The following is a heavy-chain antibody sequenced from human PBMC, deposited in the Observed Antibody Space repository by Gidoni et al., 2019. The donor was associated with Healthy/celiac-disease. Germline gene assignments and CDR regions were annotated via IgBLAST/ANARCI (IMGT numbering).Heavy chain of an antibody. CDR2: ISGSGGST. J-gene: IGHJ6*02. CDR1: GFTFSSYA. Sequence: EVQLLESGGGLVQPGGSLRLSCAASGFTFSSYAMSRVRQAPGKGLECVSAISGSGGSTYHAYSVKGRFTISRDNSKTTLYLQMCSLRAEDTAVYYCAKRSGLPYYYYGMDVWGQVTTVTVSS. V-gene: IGHV3-23*01. CDR3: AKRSGLPYYYYGMDV. D-gene: IGHD3-3*01.